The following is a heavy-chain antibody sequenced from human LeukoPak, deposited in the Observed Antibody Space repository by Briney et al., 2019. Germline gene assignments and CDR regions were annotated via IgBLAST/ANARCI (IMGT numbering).Heavy chain of an antibody. CDR2: IYQGGSET. CDR3: ARERTFGYHYFDY. J-gene: IGHJ4*02. D-gene: IGHD3-3*01. V-gene: IGHV3-7*01. CDR1: GFTFSAHR. Sequence: PGGSLRLSCTVSGFTFSAHRMSWVRQAPGKGLEWVANIYQGGSETHYVDSVKGRFTISRDNAKNSLYLHLSSLRAEDTAVYYCARERTFGYHYFDYWGQGALVTVSS.